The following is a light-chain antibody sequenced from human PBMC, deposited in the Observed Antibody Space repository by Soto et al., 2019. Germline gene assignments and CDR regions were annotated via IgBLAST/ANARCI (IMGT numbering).Light chain of an antibody. V-gene: IGKV1-9*01. CDR2: PXS. CDR3: QQLKSDTRT. J-gene: IGKJ4*02. CDR1: KSIISC. Sequence: IQVIQSLFSLSAPVXDRVPITFLASKSIISCLAXXQQXXGXAPQXXXDPXSTLQRGGPSRLSGSGSGTEFTLTISSLQPEYFSTYYCQQLKSDTRTVGGGTKVDIK.